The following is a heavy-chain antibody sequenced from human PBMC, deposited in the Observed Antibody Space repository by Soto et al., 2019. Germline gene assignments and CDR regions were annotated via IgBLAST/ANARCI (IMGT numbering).Heavy chain of an antibody. Sequence: GGSLRLSCAASGFTFSSYAMHWVRQAPGKGLEGVAVISYDGSNKYYADSVKGRFTISRDNSKNTLYLQMNSLRAEDTAVYYCARDGRSRGWYNYFDYWGQGTLVTVSS. CDR2: ISYDGSNK. V-gene: IGHV3-30-3*01. CDR3: ARDGRSRGWYNYFDY. CDR1: GFTFSSYA. J-gene: IGHJ4*02. D-gene: IGHD6-19*01.